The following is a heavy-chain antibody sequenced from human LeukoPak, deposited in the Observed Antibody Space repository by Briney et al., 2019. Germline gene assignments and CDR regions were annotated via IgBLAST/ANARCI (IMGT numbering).Heavy chain of an antibody. V-gene: IGHV4-4*07. D-gene: IGHD6-6*01. CDR3: ASKYSSSYPLDAFDI. Sequence: SEALSLTCTVSGGSISSYYWSWIRQPAGKGLEWIGRIYTSGSTNYNPSLKSRVTMSVDTSKNQFSLKLSSVTAADTAVYYCASKYSSSYPLDAFDIWGQGTMVTVSS. J-gene: IGHJ3*02. CDR1: GGSISSYY. CDR2: IYTSGST.